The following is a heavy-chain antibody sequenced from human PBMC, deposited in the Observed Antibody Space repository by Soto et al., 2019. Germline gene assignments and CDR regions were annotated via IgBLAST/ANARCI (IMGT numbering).Heavy chain of an antibody. Sequence: EVQLVESGGGLIQTGGSLRLSCAASGFTVSSNYMSWVRQAPGKGLEWVSVIYSGGTTYYADSVEGRFTISRDESKNTLYLQMNSLRAEDTAVYYCAGQQMDTSILNSWGQGTLVTVSS. CDR3: AGQQMDTSILNS. D-gene: IGHD5-18*01. CDR2: IYSGGTT. V-gene: IGHV3-53*01. CDR1: GFTVSSNY. J-gene: IGHJ5*02.